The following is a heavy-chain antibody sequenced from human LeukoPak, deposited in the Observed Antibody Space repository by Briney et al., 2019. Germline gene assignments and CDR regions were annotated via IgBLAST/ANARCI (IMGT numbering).Heavy chain of an antibody. CDR2: ISGSGGST. CDR1: GFTFSSYA. CDR3: AKGTGVAVAGHLEGDAFDI. Sequence: PGGSLRLSCAASGFTFSSYAMSCVRQAPGKGLEWVSAISGSGGSTYYADSVKGRFTISRDNSKNTLYLQMNSLRAEDTAVYYCAKGTGVAVAGHLEGDAFDIWGQGTKVTVSS. J-gene: IGHJ3*02. V-gene: IGHV3-23*01. D-gene: IGHD6-19*01.